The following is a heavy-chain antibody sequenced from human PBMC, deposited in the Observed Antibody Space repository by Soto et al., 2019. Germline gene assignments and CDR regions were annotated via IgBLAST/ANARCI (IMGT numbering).Heavy chain of an antibody. CDR2: IWYDGSNK. J-gene: IGHJ3*02. CDR1: GFTFSSYG. Sequence: GGSLRISCAASGFTFSSYGMHWVRQAPGKGLEWVAVIWYDGSNKYYADSVKGRFTISRDNSKNTLYLQMNSLRAEDTAVYYCARDLSSYCSGGSCGSDAFDIWGQGTMVTVSS. V-gene: IGHV3-33*01. CDR3: ARDLSSYCSGGSCGSDAFDI. D-gene: IGHD2-15*01.